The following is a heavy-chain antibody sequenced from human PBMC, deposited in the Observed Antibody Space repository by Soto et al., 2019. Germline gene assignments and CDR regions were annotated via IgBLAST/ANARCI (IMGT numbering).Heavy chain of an antibody. CDR1: GFTFTSSA. CDR3: ARGGTYYYDSSGYPGSQYYGMDV. Sequence: GASVKVSCKASGFTFTSSAVQWVRQARGQRLEWIGWIVVGSGNTNYAQKFQERVTITRDMSTSTAYMELSSLRSDDTAVYYCARGGTYYYDSSGYPGSQYYGMDVWGQGTTVTVSS. D-gene: IGHD3-22*01. J-gene: IGHJ6*02. V-gene: IGHV1-58*01. CDR2: IVVGSGNT.